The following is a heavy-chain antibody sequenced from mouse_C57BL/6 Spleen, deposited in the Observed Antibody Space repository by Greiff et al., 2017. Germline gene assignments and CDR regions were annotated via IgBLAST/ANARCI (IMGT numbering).Heavy chain of an antibody. V-gene: IGHV5-17*01. CDR2: ISSGSSTI. D-gene: IGHD1-1*01. Sequence: LVESGGGLVKPGGSLKLSCAASGFTFSDYGMHWVRQAPEKGLEWVAYISSGSSTIYYADTVKGRFTISRDNAKNTLFLQMTSLRSEDTAMYYCASTVVASYWYVDVWGTGTTVRLL. J-gene: IGHJ1*03. CDR1: GFTFSDYG. CDR3: ASTVVASYWYVDV.